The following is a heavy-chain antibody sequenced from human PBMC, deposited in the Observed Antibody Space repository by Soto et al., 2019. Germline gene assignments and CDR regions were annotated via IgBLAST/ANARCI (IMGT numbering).Heavy chain of an antibody. CDR2: ISRSGDST. Sequence: EVQLLESGGGLVQPGGSLRLSCAASGFTFSTYGMSWVRQAPGKGLEWVSGISRSGDSTYYADSVKGRFTVSRDNSKNTLYLQVNSLRADDTAVYHCAKYCSSIDCSYFDYWGQGTLVTVSS. D-gene: IGHD2-2*01. J-gene: IGHJ4*02. V-gene: IGHV3-23*01. CDR1: GFTFSTYG. CDR3: AKYCSSIDCSYFDY.